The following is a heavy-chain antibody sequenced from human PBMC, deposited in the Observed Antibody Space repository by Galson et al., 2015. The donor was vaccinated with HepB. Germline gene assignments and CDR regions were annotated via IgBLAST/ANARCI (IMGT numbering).Heavy chain of an antibody. CDR1: GFMFSSYA. CDR3: AKDEGGFDY. V-gene: IGHV3-23*01. D-gene: IGHD3-16*01. J-gene: IGHJ4*02. CDR2: ISGSGYST. Sequence: SLRLSCAASGFMFSSYAMTWVRQGPGKGLELVSVISGSGYSTYYADSVKGRFTISRDNSKNTLYLQMNSLRAEDTAVYHCAKDEGGFDYWGQGTLVTVSS.